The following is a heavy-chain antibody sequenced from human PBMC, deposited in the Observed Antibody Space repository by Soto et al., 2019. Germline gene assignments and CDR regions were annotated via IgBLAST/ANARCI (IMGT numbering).Heavy chain of an antibody. J-gene: IGHJ4*02. Sequence: GGSLRLSCAASGFTFTRYSMNWVRQAPGKGLEWVSSISSTTNYIYYGDSMKGRFTISRDNAKNSLYLEMNSLRAEDTAVYYCARESEDPTSNFDYWGQGTLVTVSS. CDR2: ISSTTNYI. V-gene: IGHV3-21*06. CDR1: GFTFTRYS. CDR3: ARESEDPTSNFDY.